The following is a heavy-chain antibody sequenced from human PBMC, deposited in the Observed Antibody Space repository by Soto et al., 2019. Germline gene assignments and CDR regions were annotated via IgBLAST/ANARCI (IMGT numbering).Heavy chain of an antibody. D-gene: IGHD3-22*01. CDR2: IIPIFGTA. J-gene: IGHJ2*01. CDR3: ASSGPPGYYDSSGYHSSYWYFDL. V-gene: IGHV1-69*01. CDR1: GFTFSSYA. Sequence: VQLLESGGSLVQPGGSLRLSCAASGFTFSSYAISWVRQAPGQGLEWMGGIIPIFGTANYAQKFQGRVTITADESTRTADMELSSLRSEDTAVYYCASSGPPGYYDSSGYHSSYWYFDLWGRGTLVTVSS.